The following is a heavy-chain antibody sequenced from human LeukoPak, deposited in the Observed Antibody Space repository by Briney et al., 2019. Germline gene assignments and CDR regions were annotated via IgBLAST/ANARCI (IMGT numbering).Heavy chain of an antibody. Sequence: SETLSLTCSVSGDSISSSGYYWDWIRQPPGKGLEWIGSIHHSGNTNYNPSLKSRVTISVDTSKNQFSLKLSSVTAADTAVYYCARETVRSNWFDPWGQGTLVTVSS. CDR3: ARETVRSNWFDP. D-gene: IGHD3-10*01. J-gene: IGHJ5*02. V-gene: IGHV4-39*07. CDR2: IHHSGNT. CDR1: GDSISSSGYY.